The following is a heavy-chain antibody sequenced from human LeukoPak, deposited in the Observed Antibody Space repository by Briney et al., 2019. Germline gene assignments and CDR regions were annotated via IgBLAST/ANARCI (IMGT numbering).Heavy chain of an antibody. D-gene: IGHD4-17*01. V-gene: IGHV4-34*01. CDR3: ARRGATVTTCDY. Sequence: SETLSLTCAVYGGSFSGYYWSWIRQPPGKGLGWIGEINHSGSTNYNPSLKSRVTISVDTSKNQFSLKLSSVTAADTAAYYCARRGATVTTCDYWGQGTLVTVSS. CDR2: INHSGST. J-gene: IGHJ4*02. CDR1: GGSFSGYY.